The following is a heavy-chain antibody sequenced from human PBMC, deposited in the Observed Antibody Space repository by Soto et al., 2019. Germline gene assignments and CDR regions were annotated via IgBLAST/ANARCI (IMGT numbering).Heavy chain of an antibody. D-gene: IGHD4-17*01. CDR3: ARGPSYSDSYFDY. CDR2: ISYDGNNK. J-gene: IGHJ4*02. CDR1: EFTFSNYA. Sequence: QEQLVESGGGVVQPGGSLRLSCAASEFTFSNYAMHWVRQPPGKGLQWLAVISYDGNNKYYADSVEGRFTISRDNSKNTVYLQMNSLRLEDTAVYYCARGPSYSDSYFDYWGQGTLVTVSS. V-gene: IGHV3-30*03.